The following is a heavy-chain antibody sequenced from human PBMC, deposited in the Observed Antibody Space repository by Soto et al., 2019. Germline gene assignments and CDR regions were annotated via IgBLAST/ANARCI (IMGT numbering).Heavy chain of an antibody. J-gene: IGHJ4*02. CDR1: GYTFRNLG. V-gene: IGHV1-18*01. CDR2: SSAYNANA. CDR3: SRANSYFDY. Sequence: QIQLLQSGAEVKKPGASVKGTGKGSGYTFRNLGLSWVRPPPGQGLEWMGGSSAYNANANYAQKFQGRLTMTADTSTSTAYMDLRGLRSDDTSVYYCSRANSYFDYWCQVTLVTVSS.